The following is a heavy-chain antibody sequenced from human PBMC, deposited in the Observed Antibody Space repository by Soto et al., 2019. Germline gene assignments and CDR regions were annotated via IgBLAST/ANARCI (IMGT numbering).Heavy chain of an antibody. Sequence: TGGSLRLSCAASGFTLSYYGMSWVRQAPGKGLEWVSAVSPNGQGIYYADSVRGRFTISRDISKNTVFLHMDSLRAEDTAVYYCAKDPEYPRDYFHYWGQGTLVTVSS. D-gene: IGHD6-6*01. J-gene: IGHJ4*02. CDR2: VSPNGQGI. V-gene: IGHV3-23*01. CDR3: AKDPEYPRDYFHY. CDR1: GFTLSYYG.